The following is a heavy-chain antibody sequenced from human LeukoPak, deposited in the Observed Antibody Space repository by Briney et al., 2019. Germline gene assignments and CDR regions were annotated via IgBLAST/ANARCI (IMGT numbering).Heavy chain of an antibody. CDR3: ATRKLGNDY. J-gene: IGHJ4*02. Sequence: SETLSLTCTVSGGSVSDYYWSWIRQSPGQGLDWIGYIYYTETSYNPSLKSRVTISADTSKNQFSLKLYSVTAADTAVYYCATRKLGNDYWGQGTLVTVSS. V-gene: IGHV4-59*02. CDR2: IYYTET. CDR1: GGSVSDYY. D-gene: IGHD7-27*01.